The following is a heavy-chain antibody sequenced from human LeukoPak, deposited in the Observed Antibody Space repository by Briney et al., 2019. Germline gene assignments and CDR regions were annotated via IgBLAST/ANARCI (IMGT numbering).Heavy chain of an antibody. D-gene: IGHD6-6*01. Sequence: SVKLSCKASGGTFSSYAISWVRQAPGQGLEWMGGIIPILGTANYAKEFPGRVTITTDESTSTAYMELSSLRSEDTAVYYCARCIAARDYYYYMDVWGKGTTVTVSS. V-gene: IGHV1-69*05. CDR2: IIPILGTA. CDR3: ARCIAARDYYYYMDV. J-gene: IGHJ6*03. CDR1: GGTFSSYA.